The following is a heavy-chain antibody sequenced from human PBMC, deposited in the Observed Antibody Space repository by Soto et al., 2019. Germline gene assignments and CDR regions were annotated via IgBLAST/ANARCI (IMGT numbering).Heavy chain of an antibody. Sequence: ASVKVSCKASGYTFTSYYMHWVRQAPGQGLEWMGIINPSGGSTNYAQKFQGWVTMTRDTSISTAYMELSRLRSDDTAVYYCARAYYYDSSGYLSLDYYYGMDVWGQGTTVTVSS. J-gene: IGHJ6*02. CDR1: GYTFTSYY. CDR2: INPSGGST. V-gene: IGHV1-2*04. CDR3: ARAYYYDSSGYLSLDYYYGMDV. D-gene: IGHD3-22*01.